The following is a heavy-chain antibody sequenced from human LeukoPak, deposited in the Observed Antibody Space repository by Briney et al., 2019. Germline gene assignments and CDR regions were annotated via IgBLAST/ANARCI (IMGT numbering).Heavy chain of an antibody. J-gene: IGHJ4*02. V-gene: IGHV5-51*01. CDR2: IYPGDSDT. D-gene: IGHD3-16*02. CDR3: ARIIRNYDYVWGSYRHFDY. Sequence: GESLKISCKGSGYSFTSYWIGWVRQMPGKGLEWMGIIYPGDSDTRYSPSFQGQVTISAHKSISSAYLHCNSLKASDTAMYYCARIIRNYDYVWGSYRHFDYWGQGTLVTVSS. CDR1: GYSFTSYW.